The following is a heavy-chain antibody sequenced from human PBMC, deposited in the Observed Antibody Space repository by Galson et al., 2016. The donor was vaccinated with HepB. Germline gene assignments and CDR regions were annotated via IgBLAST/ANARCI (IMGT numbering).Heavy chain of an antibody. V-gene: IGHV3-23*01. D-gene: IGHD4-17*01. Sequence: SLRLACAASGFTFSSYAMNWVRQAPGKGLEGVSSISGDGAPYYVDSMKGRFTISRGNSKDTLYLQMISLRAEDTAVYYCARGVYGDHGWFDYWGQGTLVTVSS. CDR1: GFTFSSYA. CDR3: ARGVYGDHGWFDY. J-gene: IGHJ4*02. CDR2: ISGDGAP.